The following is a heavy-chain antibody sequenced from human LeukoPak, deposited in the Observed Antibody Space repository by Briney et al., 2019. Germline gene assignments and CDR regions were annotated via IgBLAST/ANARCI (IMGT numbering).Heavy chain of an antibody. CDR2: INSDGSST. CDR1: AFTFSSYV. Sequence: GGSLRLSCAASAFTFSSYVMSWVRQAPGKGLVWVSRINSDGSSTSYADSVKGRFTISRDNAKNTLYLQMNSLRAEDTAVYYCARVNLGYYDSSGLLTDYWGQGTLVTVSS. CDR3: ARVNLGYYDSSGLLTDY. D-gene: IGHD3-22*01. J-gene: IGHJ4*02. V-gene: IGHV3-74*01.